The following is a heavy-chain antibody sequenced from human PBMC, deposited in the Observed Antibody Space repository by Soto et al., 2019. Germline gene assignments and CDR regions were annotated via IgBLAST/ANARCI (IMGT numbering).Heavy chain of an antibody. J-gene: IGHJ6*02. CDR3: AREDFYNGLDV. V-gene: IGHV4-59*01. Sequence: SETLSLTCTVSGGSISTYYWTWIRQPPGKGLEWIGYIYNSENTNYNPSLKSRVTISVDKSKNQLSLKLNAVTAADTAVYFCAREDFYNGLDVWGQGTPVTVSS. CDR2: IYNSENT. CDR1: GGSISTYY.